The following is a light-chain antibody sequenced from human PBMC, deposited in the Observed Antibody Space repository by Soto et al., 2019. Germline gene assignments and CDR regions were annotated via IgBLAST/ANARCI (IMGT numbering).Light chain of an antibody. Sequence: EIVLTQSPGTLSLSPGERATLSCSAIQSVSSSYLAWYQQKPGQAPRLLIYGASNRATGIPDRLSGSGSGTDFTLTISRLEPEDFAVYYCQQYGSSGTFGQGTKVDIK. CDR3: QQYGSSGT. V-gene: IGKV3-20*01. CDR2: GAS. CDR1: QSVSSSY. J-gene: IGKJ1*01.